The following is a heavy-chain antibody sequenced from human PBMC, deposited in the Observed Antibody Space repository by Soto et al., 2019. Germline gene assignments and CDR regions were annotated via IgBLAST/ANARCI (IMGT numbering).Heavy chain of an antibody. V-gene: IGHV1-46*03. CDR2: INPSGGST. CDR1: GYTFTSYY. CDR3: ARWAGEVRSYGPLV. D-gene: IGHD5-18*01. J-gene: IGHJ4*02. Sequence: QVQPVQSGAEVKKPGASVKVSCKASGYTFTSYYIHWVRQAPGQGLEWMGIINPSGGSTSYAQKFQGRVNKNRDPSTSTVYMELSSLRSEDTAVYYCARWAGEVRSYGPLVWGQGTLVTVSS.